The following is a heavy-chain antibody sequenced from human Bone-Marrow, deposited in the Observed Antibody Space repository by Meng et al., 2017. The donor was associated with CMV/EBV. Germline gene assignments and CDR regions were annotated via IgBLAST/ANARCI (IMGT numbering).Heavy chain of an antibody. V-gene: IGHV3-9*01. Sequence: SLKISCAASGFTFDAYAMPWVRQAPGKGLEWVSGISWNSGSIGYADSVKGRFTISRDNAKNSLYLQMNSLRADDTALYYCAKDTGSIWYYFDYWGQGTLVTVSS. D-gene: IGHD6-13*01. CDR2: ISWNSGSI. CDR3: AKDTGSIWYYFDY. CDR1: GFTFDAYA. J-gene: IGHJ4*02.